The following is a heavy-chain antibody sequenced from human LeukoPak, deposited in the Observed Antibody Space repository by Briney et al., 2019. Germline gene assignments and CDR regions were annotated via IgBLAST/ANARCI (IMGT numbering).Heavy chain of an antibody. V-gene: IGHV3-33*01. CDR3: ARGSGNYYNWFDP. Sequence: SVTLSCAASAFTFNTYGMHWLRQAPGKGPEWVAVIWIDGDIKYYADSVKGRITIYRDNCKNTLYLQMNSLRAEDTAVYYCARGSGNYYNWFDPWGQGTLVTVSS. CDR1: AFTFNTYG. J-gene: IGHJ5*02. CDR2: IWIDGDIK. D-gene: IGHD1-26*01.